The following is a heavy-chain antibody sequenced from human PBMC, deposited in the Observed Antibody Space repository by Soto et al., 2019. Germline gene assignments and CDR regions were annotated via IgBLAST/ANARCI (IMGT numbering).Heavy chain of an antibody. Sequence: ASVKVSCKASGYTFTGYYMHWVRQAPGQGLEWMGWINPNSGGTNYAQKFQGWVTMTRDTSISTAYMELSRLRSDDTAVYYCARDRGVYNRAFLDSWGQGTLVTVSS. CDR1: GYTFTGYY. J-gene: IGHJ4*02. CDR3: ARDRGVYNRAFLDS. D-gene: IGHD1-1*01. CDR2: INPNSGGT. V-gene: IGHV1-2*04.